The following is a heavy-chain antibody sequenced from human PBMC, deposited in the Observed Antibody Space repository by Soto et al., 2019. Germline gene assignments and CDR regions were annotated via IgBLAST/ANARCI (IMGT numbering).Heavy chain of an antibody. CDR2: INPNSGGT. Sequence: QVQLVQSGAEVKKPGASVKVSCKASGYTFTGYYMHWVRQAPGQGLEWMGWINPNSGGTNYAQKFQGRVTMSRDTSISTAYMELSRLRSDDTAVYYCAFRITIFGVVIEEFDYWGQGTLVTVSS. V-gene: IGHV1-2*02. CDR3: AFRITIFGVVIEEFDY. J-gene: IGHJ4*02. CDR1: GYTFTGYY. D-gene: IGHD3-3*01.